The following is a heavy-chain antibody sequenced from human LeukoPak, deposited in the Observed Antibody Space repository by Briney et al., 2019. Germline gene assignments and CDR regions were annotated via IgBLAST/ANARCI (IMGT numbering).Heavy chain of an antibody. V-gene: IGHV3-74*01. J-gene: IGHJ4*02. Sequence: GGSLRLSCAASGFTFNTYWMHWVRQAPGKGLVWVSRINSDGRRTTYADSLKGRFTISRDNAKNTLYLQMNSLRAEDTAVYYCARDLDYGGNSNFDDWGQGTLVTVSS. CDR2: INSDGRRT. D-gene: IGHD4-23*01. CDR1: GFTFNTYW. CDR3: ARDLDYGGNSNFDD.